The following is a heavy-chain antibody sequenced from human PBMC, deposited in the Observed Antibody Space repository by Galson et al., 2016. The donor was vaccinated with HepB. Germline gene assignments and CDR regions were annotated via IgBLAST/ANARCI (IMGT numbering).Heavy chain of an antibody. CDR1: GFTFRRFG. D-gene: IGHD2-15*01. CDR2: ISYDGVSK. V-gene: IGHV3-30*18. Sequence: SLRLSCAGSGFTFRRFGMHWVRQAPGKGLEWVAVISYDGVSKFYADYVKGRFTISRDNSKNTVFLQMNSLRVEDTAVFYCAKDGGAEDCSGSTCYSRGFFDYWGQGALVAVSS. CDR3: AKDGGAEDCSGSTCYSRGFFDY. J-gene: IGHJ4*02.